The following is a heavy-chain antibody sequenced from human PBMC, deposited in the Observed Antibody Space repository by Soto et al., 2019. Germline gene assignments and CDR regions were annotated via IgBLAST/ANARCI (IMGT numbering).Heavy chain of an antibody. D-gene: IGHD3-10*01. CDR2: VSNSGGGT. CDR1: GFIYSSYS. J-gene: IGHJ4*02. CDR3: AKILPAYLYGGFDY. V-gene: IGHV3-23*01. Sequence: GVSLTLSCAASGFIYSSYSMSWVRQAPGKGLEWVSTVSNSGGGTYYAVSVKGRFTISRDNSKNTLYLQMNILRAEDTAVYYCAKILPAYLYGGFDYWGQGTLVNVSS.